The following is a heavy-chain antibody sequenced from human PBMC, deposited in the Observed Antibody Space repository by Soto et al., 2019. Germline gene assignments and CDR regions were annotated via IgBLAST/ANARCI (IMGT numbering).Heavy chain of an antibody. CDR3: ARRIAAAGGYYYYAFDV. V-gene: IGHV5-10-1*01. J-gene: IGHJ6*02. D-gene: IGHD6-13*01. Sequence: GESLKISCKGSGYDFDTYWINWVRQTPGKGLEWMGRIDPIDSKTKYSPSLEGHITISVDKSISTTYLQWSSLKASDTAIYYCARRIAAAGGYYYYAFDVWGQGTAVTVSS. CDR2: IDPIDSKT. CDR1: GYDFDTYW.